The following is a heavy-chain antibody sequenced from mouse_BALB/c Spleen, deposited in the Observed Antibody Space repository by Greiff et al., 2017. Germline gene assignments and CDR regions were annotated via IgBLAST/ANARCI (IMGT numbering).Heavy chain of an antibody. J-gene: IGHJ4*01. Sequence: VQGVESGAELMKPGASVKISCKATGYTFSSYWIEWVKQRPGHGLEWIGEILPGSGSTNYNEKFKGKATFTADTSSNTAYMQLSSLTSEDSAVYYCARGGGSPYAMDYWGQGTSVTVSS. CDR1: GYTFSSYW. V-gene: IGHV1-9*01. CDR3: ARGGGSPYAMDY. CDR2: ILPGSGST.